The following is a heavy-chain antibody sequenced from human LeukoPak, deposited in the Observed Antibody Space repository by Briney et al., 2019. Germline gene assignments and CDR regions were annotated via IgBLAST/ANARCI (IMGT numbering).Heavy chain of an antibody. D-gene: IGHD2-2*01. Sequence: GGSLRLSCAASGFTFNYYGMHWVRQAPGKGLEWVAIISFDGSKTYYADSVKGRFTISRDNSKNTVYLQMNSLRAEDTAVYYCAKDLGYCSSTSCYWYHFYMDVWGKGTTVTVSS. J-gene: IGHJ6*03. CDR2: ISFDGSKT. CDR1: GFTFNYYG. V-gene: IGHV3-30*18. CDR3: AKDLGYCSSTSCYWYHFYMDV.